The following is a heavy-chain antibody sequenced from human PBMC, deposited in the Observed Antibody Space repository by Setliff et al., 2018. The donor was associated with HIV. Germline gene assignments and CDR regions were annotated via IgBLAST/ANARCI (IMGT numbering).Heavy chain of an antibody. Sequence: TLSLTCTVSGYSISSGYYWGWIRQPPGKGLEWIGSIYHSGSTYYNPSLKSRVTISVDTPKNQFSLKLSSVTAADTAVYYCARRRSSGWYHYFDYWGQGTLVTVSS. J-gene: IGHJ4*02. CDR2: IYHSGST. V-gene: IGHV4-38-2*02. CDR1: GYSISSGYY. CDR3: ARRRSSGWYHYFDY. D-gene: IGHD6-19*01.